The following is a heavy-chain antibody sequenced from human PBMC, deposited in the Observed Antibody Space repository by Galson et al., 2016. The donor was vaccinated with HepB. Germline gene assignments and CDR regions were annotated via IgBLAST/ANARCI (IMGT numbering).Heavy chain of an antibody. CDR3: AREEPCYDSSAYCDY. CDR2: IFSGDRT. J-gene: IGHJ4*02. V-gene: IGHV3-53*01. D-gene: IGHD3-22*01. Sequence: SLRLSCAASEFTVRNNYMSWVRQAPGKGLEWVSVIFSGDRTYYADSVKGRFTISRDNSKNTLYLQMNNLRVEDTALYYCAREEPCYDSSAYCDYWGQGALVTVSS. CDR1: EFTVRNNY.